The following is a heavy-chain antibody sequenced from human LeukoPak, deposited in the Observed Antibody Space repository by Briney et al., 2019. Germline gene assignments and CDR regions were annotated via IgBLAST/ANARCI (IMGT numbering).Heavy chain of an antibody. V-gene: IGHV3-13*01. CDR1: GFTFSSYD. D-gene: IGHD1-26*01. CDR2: IGTAGDT. Sequence: PGGSLRLSCAASGFTFSSYDMHWVRQATGKGLEWVSAIGTAGDTYYPGSVKGRFTFSRENAKNSLYLQMNSLRAGDTAVYYCVKGNSGNYELDYWGQGTLVTVSS. J-gene: IGHJ4*02. CDR3: VKGNSGNYELDY.